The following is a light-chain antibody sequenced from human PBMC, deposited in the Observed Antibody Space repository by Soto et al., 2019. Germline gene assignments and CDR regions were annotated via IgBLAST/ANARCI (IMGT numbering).Light chain of an antibody. V-gene: IGKV1-5*03. CDR1: QSISIW. CDR3: QQYNDYSWT. Sequence: DIQMTQSPSTLSASVGDRVAITCRASQSISIWLAWYQQKPGKAPKLLIYKASSLESGVPSRFSGSGSGTEFTLTISCLQPEDFATYYCQQYNDYSWTFGQGTKVEIK. J-gene: IGKJ1*01. CDR2: KAS.